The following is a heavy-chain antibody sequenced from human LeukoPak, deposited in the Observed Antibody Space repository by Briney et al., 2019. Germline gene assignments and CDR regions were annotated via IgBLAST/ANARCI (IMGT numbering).Heavy chain of an antibody. CDR2: ISGSGGST. J-gene: IGHJ6*02. Sequence: GSLRLSCAASGFTFSSYAMSWVRQAPGKGLEWVSAISGSGGSTYYADSVKGRFTISRDNSKNTLYLQMNSLRAEDTAVYYCAKGGTTVTTSDYYYGMDVWGQGTTVTVSS. CDR3: AKGGTTVTTSDYYYGMDV. CDR1: GFTFSSYA. D-gene: IGHD4-17*01. V-gene: IGHV3-23*01.